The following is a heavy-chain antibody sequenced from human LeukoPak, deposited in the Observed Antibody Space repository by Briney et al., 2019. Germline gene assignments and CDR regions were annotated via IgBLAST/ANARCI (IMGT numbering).Heavy chain of an antibody. CDR1: GFTFRSQS. Sequence: PGESLRLSCAASGFTFRSQSMHWVRQLPGEGLVWVAHIDGGGSRTNYADSVKGRFTISRDNAKNTLYLEMNSLKVEDTAVYYCASSLVSQYEDWLHPWGQGTQVIVSS. CDR2: IDGGGSRT. CDR3: ASSLVSQYEDWLHP. J-gene: IGHJ5*02. V-gene: IGHV3-74*01. D-gene: IGHD6-6*01.